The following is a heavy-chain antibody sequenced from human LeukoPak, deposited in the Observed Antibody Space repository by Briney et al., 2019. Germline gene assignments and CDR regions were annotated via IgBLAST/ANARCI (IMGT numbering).Heavy chain of an antibody. CDR2: IYCSGST. D-gene: IGHD5-24*01. CDR3: TRGDVEMAKGHDY. V-gene: IGHV4-59*01. Sequence: SETLSLTCTVSGGSISSYYWSWIRQPPGKGLEWIGYIYCSGSTNYNPSLKRRVTISVDTSKNQFSLKLSSVTAADTAVYYCTRGDVEMAKGHDYWGQGTLVTVSS. J-gene: IGHJ4*02. CDR1: GGSISSYY.